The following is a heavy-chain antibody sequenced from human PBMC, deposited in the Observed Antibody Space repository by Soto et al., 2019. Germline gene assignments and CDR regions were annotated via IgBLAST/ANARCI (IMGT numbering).Heavy chain of an antibody. D-gene: IGHD3-16*01. V-gene: IGHV4-61*07. CDR2: YSGST. CDR3: ARRYGGNFDY. Sequence: YSGSTNYNPSLKSRVTISVDTSKNQFSLKLSSVTAADTAVYYCARRYGGNFDYWGQGTLVTVSS. J-gene: IGHJ4*02.